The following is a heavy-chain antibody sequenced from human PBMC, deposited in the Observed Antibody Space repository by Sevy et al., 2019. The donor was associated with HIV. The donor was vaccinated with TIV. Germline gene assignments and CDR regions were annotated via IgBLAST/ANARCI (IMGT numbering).Heavy chain of an antibody. J-gene: IGHJ4*02. D-gene: IGHD3-9*01. V-gene: IGHV3-11*06. CDR2: ISSRTGYT. Sequence: GGSLRLSCAASGFTFSDHYMSWIRQAPGKGLEWISYISSRTGYTNYAESVKGRFTISRDDAKNSVYLQMNSLRAEDTAVYYCARGGILTGYSSWLDHWGQGTLVTVSS. CDR3: ARGGILTGYSSWLDH. CDR1: GFTFSDHY.